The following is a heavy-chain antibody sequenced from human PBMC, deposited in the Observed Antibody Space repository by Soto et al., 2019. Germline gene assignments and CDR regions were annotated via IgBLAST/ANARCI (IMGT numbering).Heavy chain of an antibody. J-gene: IGHJ4*02. CDR1: GFSVSDYS. V-gene: IGHV3-48*02. CDR3: TTDRGASYSDN. CDR2: IRTSSATT. Sequence: EVQLMESGGGLVRPGGSLRLSCAASGFSVSDYSMNWVRQAPGKGLEWISSIRTSSATTFYAASVRGRFTTSRDNANNSLYLQMDSLRDEDPAVYYRTTDRGASYSDNWGQGTLVIVSS.